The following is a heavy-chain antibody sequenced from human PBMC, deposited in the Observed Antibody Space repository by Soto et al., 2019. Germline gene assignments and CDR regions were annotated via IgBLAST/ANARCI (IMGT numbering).Heavy chain of an antibody. CDR2: IWYDGSKV. Sequence: QVQLVESGGGVVQPGRSLRLSCVASRFTFSNYGLHWVRQAPGKGLEWVAVIWYDGSKVYYADSVKGRFTISRDNSRNTLSLQMNSLRTEDTAVFYCARTGGSTAYGLDVWGQGTTVTDSS. V-gene: IGHV3-33*01. J-gene: IGHJ6*02. CDR1: RFTFSNYG. CDR3: ARTGGSTAYGLDV. D-gene: IGHD2-15*01.